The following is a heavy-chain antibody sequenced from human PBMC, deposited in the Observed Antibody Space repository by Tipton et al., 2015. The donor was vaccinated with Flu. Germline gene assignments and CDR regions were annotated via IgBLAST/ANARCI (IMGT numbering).Heavy chain of an antibody. J-gene: IGHJ6*02. CDR1: GGSISSGDYC. Sequence: TLSLTCSVSGGSISSGDYCWSWIRQHPGKGLEWIGNIYYSGSIDYNPSLKSRVTISVDTSKNHFSLKLSSVTAADAAVYYCASAGESGSGIYYYHGMDVGGQGTTGTVSS. CDR2: IYYSGSI. V-gene: IGHV4-31*03. D-gene: IGHD3-10*01. CDR3: ASAGESGSGIYYYHGMDV.